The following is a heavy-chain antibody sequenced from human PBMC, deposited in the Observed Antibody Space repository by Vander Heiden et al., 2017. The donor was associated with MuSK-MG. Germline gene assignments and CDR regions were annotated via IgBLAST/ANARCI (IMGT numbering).Heavy chain of an antibody. CDR1: GCTFTSHY. D-gene: IGHD6-19*01. CDR2: INPSGGNK. CDR3: AREQVAGGNDY. J-gene: IGHJ4*02. V-gene: IGHV1-46*04. Sequence: QVQLVQSGAEGKKPGAAAEASCRAAGCTFTSHYMHWVRQAPGKGLEWMGIINPSGGNKSYAQKLQGRVTITRDKSKSIVYMELSSLRAEDTAVYYCAREQVAGGNDYWGQGTLVTVSS.